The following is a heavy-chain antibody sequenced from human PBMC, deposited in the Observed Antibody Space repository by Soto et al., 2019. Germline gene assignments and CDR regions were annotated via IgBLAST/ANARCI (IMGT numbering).Heavy chain of an antibody. V-gene: IGHV1-18*04. CDR2: ISAYNGNK. CDR1: GYMFTTYG. CDR3: GRPGGGMAARPLEY. Sequence: QVQLVQSGGEVKKPGASVEVSCRTSGYMFTTYGMSWVRQAPGQGLEWMAWISAYNGNKKYAQKSQGGATMPPDKPRAPFSMKPPTRQSNTTAKFFFGRPGGGMAARPLEYWGQGTLVTVSS. J-gene: IGHJ4*02. D-gene: IGHD6-6*01.